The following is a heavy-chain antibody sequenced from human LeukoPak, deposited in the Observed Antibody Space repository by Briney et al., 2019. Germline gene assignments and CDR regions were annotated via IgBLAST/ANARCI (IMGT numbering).Heavy chain of an antibody. D-gene: IGHD6-13*01. CDR3: ASGRSSSSSSGGWFDP. J-gene: IGHJ5*02. CDR2: IYLGGST. Sequence: PSQTLSLTCAVSGGSIRNDGYSWSWIRQPPGRGLEWIGYIYLGGSTYYNPSLKSRVAISVDRSNNQFSLKLSSVTAADTAVYYCASGRSSSSSSGGWFDPWGQGTLVTVSS. V-gene: IGHV4-30-2*01. CDR1: GGSIRNDGYS.